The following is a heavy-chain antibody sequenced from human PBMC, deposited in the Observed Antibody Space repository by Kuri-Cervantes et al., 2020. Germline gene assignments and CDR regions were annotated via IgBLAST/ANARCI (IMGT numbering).Heavy chain of an antibody. Sequence: SETLSLTCTVSGYSISSGYYWGWIRQPPGKGLEWIGSIYHSGSTYYNPSLKSRVTISVDTSKNQFSLKLSSVTAADTAVYYCARYYYGIDVWGQGTTVTVSS. CDR2: IYHSGST. J-gene: IGHJ6*02. CDR1: GYSISSGYY. CDR3: ARYYYGIDV. V-gene: IGHV4-38-2*02.